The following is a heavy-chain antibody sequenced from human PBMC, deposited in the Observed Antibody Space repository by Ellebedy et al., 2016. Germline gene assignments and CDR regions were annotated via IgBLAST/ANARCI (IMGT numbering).Heavy chain of an antibody. D-gene: IGHD4-11*01. V-gene: IGHV2-5*01. J-gene: IGHJ4*02. CDR2: IYGNDDK. CDR3: VHRTTVTSVDY. Sequence: SGPTLVKPTQTLTLTCTFSGFSLSTNAVVVGWVRQPLGKAPEWVAFIYGNDDKRYSPSLKNRLTITKDTSKNQVVLTLTNVDPVDTATYYCVHRTTVTSVDYWGQGSLVTVSS. CDR1: GFSLSTNAVV.